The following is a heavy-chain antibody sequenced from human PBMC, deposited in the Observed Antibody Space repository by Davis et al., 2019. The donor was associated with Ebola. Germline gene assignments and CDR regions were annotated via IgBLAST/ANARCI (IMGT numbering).Heavy chain of an antibody. CDR1: GFTFSNYG. Sequence: GESLKISCAASGFTFSNYGMHWVRQAPGKGLEWVAVIWYDGSNKYYADSVKGRFTISRDNSKNTVYLQMDSLRAEDAAMYYCASREVGLHNLYWGEGALVSVSS. CDR2: IWYDGSNK. CDR3: ASREVGLHNLY. J-gene: IGHJ4*02. D-gene: IGHD1-26*01. V-gene: IGHV3-33*01.